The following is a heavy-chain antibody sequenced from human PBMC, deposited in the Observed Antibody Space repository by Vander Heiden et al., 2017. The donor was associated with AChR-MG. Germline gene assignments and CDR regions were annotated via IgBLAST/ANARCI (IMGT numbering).Heavy chain of an antibody. CDR3: AKDTRFLEWILFF. V-gene: IGHV3-23*01. Sequence: EVQLLESGGDLVQPWGSLGLPCAASGFTFNRYAMHWVRQAPGKGLEWVSTSSRSGDSTYYADSVKGRFTISRDNSKNTLYLQMNSLRAEDTALYYCAKDTRFLEWILFFWGQGTLVSVSS. CDR2: SSRSGDST. D-gene: IGHD3-3*01. CDR1: GFTFNRYA. J-gene: IGHJ4*02.